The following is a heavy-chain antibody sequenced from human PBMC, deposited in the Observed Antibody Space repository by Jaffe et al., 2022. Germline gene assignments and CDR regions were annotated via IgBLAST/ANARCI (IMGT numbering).Heavy chain of an antibody. D-gene: IGHD3-10*01. CDR3: ARGANGGYGSGSSIDY. CDR2: IYHSGST. V-gene: IGHV4-38-2*01. J-gene: IGHJ4*02. CDR1: GYSISSGYY. Sequence: QVQLQESGPGLVKPSETLSLTCAVSGYSISSGYYWGWIRQPPGKGLEWIGSIYHSGSTYYNPSLKSRVTISVDTSKNQFSLKLSSVTAADTAVYYCARGANGGYGSGSSIDYWGQGTLVTVSS.